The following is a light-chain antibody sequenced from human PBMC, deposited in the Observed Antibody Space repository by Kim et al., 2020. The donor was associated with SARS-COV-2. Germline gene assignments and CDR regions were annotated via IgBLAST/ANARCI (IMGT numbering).Light chain of an antibody. J-gene: IGKJ2*03. CDR3: MQGTHWPYS. V-gene: IGKV2-30*02. CDR2: EVS. CDR1: QSLVHRNGNSY. Sequence: DVVMTQSPLSLPVTLGQPASISCRSSQSLVHRNGNSYLSWFLQRPGQSPRRLIYEVSRRDSGVPDRFSGSGSGPDFTLTISRVEAEDVGVYYCMQGTHWPYSFGQGTKLEI.